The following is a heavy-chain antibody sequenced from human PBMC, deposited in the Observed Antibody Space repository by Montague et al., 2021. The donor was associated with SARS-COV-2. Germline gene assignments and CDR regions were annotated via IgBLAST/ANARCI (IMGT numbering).Heavy chain of an antibody. Sequence: SETLSLTCTVSGGSISSSDYYWGWIRQPPGKGLEWIGTIYYSGNTYYSPSLESRVAISVDTSKNHFSLKLTSLTAADTAVYYCARSSGYNYDISYYGMDVWGQGTTVTVSS. CDR1: GGSISSSDYY. CDR3: ARSSGYNYDISYYGMDV. V-gene: IGHV4-39*02. CDR2: IYYSGNT. J-gene: IGHJ6*02. D-gene: IGHD5-18*01.